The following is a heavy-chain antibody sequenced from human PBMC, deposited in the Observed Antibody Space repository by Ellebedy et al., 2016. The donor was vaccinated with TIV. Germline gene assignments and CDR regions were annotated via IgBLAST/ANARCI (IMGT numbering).Heavy chain of an antibody. CDR1: GFTFRSAW. D-gene: IGHD4-17*01. Sequence: GESLKISCAASGFTFRSAWMTWVRQAPGKGLEWVGRIKSNIDGGTTDYAAPVKGRFSIPRDDSKNTLYLQMNSLKSEETAVYYCTTDSENGDYGERIEYWGQGTLVTVSS. CDR2: IKSNIDGGTT. J-gene: IGHJ4*02. V-gene: IGHV3-15*01. CDR3: TTDSENGDYGERIEY.